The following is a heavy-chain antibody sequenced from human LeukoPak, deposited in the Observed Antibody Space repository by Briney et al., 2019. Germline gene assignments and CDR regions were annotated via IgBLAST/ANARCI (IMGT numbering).Heavy chain of an antibody. J-gene: IGHJ4*02. CDR1: GFIFSSYA. CDR2: IYYDGNNQ. Sequence: GSSLRLSCAASGFIFSSYAAHWVRQPPDKGLAGVAFIYYDGNNQYYADSVKGRFTISRDNSKKTLFMQMNNLGTDDTAMYYCARGTSSSSWYGELDYWGQGTLVTVSS. V-gene: IGHV3-30*04. D-gene: IGHD6-13*01. CDR3: ARGTSSSSWYGELDY.